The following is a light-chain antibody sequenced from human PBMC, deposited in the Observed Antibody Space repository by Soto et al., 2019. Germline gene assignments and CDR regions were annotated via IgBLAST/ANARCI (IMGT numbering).Light chain of an antibody. CDR1: SSNIGSKT. J-gene: IGLJ1*01. CDR2: SNY. CDR3: SAWDASLNGYV. V-gene: IGLV1-44*01. Sequence: QSVLTQPPSASGTPGQRVTISCSGSSSNIGSKTGNWYQQLPGTAPKLLIYSNYQRPSGVPDRFSGSKSGTSASLAISGLQSEDEADYYCSAWDASLNGYVFGTGTKLTVL.